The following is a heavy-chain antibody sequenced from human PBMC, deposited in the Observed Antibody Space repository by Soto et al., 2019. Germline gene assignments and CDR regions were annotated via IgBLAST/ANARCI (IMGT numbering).Heavy chain of an antibody. CDR1: GFTFSSYS. CDR2: ISSSSSYI. D-gene: IGHD3-22*01. Sequence: GGSLRLSCAASGFTFSSYSMNWARQSPAKGLEWVSSISSSSSYIYYADSVKSRFTISRDNAKNSLYLQMNSLRAEDTAVYYCAREDGTIIVVVTGAFDIWGQGTMVTVSS. J-gene: IGHJ3*02. CDR3: AREDGTIIVVVTGAFDI. V-gene: IGHV3-21*01.